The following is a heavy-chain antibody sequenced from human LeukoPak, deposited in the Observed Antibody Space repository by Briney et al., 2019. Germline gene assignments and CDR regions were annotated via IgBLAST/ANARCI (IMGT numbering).Heavy chain of an antibody. CDR1: GFTFSSYA. CDR3: AKDVSGYVNSGVDY. Sequence: GGSLRLSCAASGFTFSSYAMSWVRQAPGKGLEWVSAISGSGGSTYYADSVKGWFTISRDNSKNTLYLQMNSLRAEDTAVYYCAKDVSGYVNSGVDYWGQGTLVTVSS. D-gene: IGHD3-22*01. V-gene: IGHV3-23*01. J-gene: IGHJ4*02. CDR2: ISGSGGST.